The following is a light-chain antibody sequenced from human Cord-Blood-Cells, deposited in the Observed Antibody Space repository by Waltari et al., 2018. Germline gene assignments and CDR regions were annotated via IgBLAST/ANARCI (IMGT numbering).Light chain of an antibody. V-gene: IGLV2-14*03. J-gene: IGLJ1*01. CDR2: DVS. Sequence: QSALTQPASVSGSPGPSITISCPGTSSDVGGYNYVSWYQQHPANAPKLMIYDVSNRPSGVSNRFSGSKSGNTASLTISGLQAEDEADYYCSSYTSSSTYVFGTGTKVTVL. CDR3: SSYTSSSTYV. CDR1: SSDVGGYNY.